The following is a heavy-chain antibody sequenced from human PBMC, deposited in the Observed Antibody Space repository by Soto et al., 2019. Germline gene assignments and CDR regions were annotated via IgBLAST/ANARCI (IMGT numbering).Heavy chain of an antibody. CDR1: GGTFSSYA. V-gene: IGHV1-18*01. D-gene: IGHD3-3*01. Sequence: GASVKVSCKASGGTFSSYAISWVRQAPGQGLEWMGWISAYNGNTNYAQKLQGRVTMTTDTSTSTAYMELRSLRSDDTAVYYCARDRTQFWSGLPMDVWGQGTTVTVSS. CDR2: ISAYNGNT. CDR3: ARDRTQFWSGLPMDV. J-gene: IGHJ6*02.